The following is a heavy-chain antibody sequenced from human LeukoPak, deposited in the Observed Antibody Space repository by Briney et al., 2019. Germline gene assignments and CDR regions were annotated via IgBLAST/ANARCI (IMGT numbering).Heavy chain of an antibody. CDR2: ISGSGGGT. CDR3: AKSVGYTTVTTFDS. V-gene: IGHV3-23*01. CDR1: GFTFSSYA. D-gene: IGHD4-17*01. Sequence: GGSLRLSCAASGFTFSSYAMSWVRQAPGKGLERVSTISGSGGGTYYADSVKGRFTISRDNSKSTLYLQMNGLRAEDAAVYYCAKSVGYTTVTTFDSWGQGTLVTVSS. J-gene: IGHJ4*02.